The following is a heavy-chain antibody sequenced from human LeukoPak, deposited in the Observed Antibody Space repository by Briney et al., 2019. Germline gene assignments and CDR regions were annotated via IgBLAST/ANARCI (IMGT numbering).Heavy chain of an antibody. V-gene: IGHV4-59*12. Sequence: SETLSLTCTVSGGSISSYYWSWIRQPPGKGLEWIGYIYYSGSTDYNPSLKSRVTISVDTSKNQFSLKVNSVTAADTAVYYCARDTGYSERVDYWGQGTLVTVSS. J-gene: IGHJ4*02. CDR3: ARDTGYSERVDY. CDR1: GGSISSYY. D-gene: IGHD6-13*01. CDR2: IYYSGST.